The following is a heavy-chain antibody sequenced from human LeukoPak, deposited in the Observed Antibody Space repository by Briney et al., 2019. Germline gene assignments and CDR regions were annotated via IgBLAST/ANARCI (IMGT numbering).Heavy chain of an antibody. D-gene: IGHD4-17*01. CDR1: GFTFSSYS. CDR3: ARYGDYVYLDY. J-gene: IGHJ4*02. CDR2: ISSSSSYI. Sequence: GGSLRLSCAASGFTFSSYSMNWVRQASGKGLERVSSISSSSSYIYYADSVKGRFTISRDNAKNSLYLQMNSLRAEDTAVYYCARYGDYVYLDYWGQGTLVTVSS. V-gene: IGHV3-21*01.